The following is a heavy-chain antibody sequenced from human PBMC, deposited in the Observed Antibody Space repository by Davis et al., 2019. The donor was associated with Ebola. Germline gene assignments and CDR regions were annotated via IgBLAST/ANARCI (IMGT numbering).Heavy chain of an antibody. V-gene: IGHV1-8*02. Sequence: ASVKVSCKASGGTFSSYAINWVRQATGQGLEWVGWMNPNSGNTGYAQKVQGRVTMTRNTSISTAYMELSSLRSEDTAVYYCARGPESCRSFSCPYYFDSWGQGTLVAVSS. J-gene: IGHJ4*02. CDR2: MNPNSGNT. CDR1: GGTFSSYA. CDR3: ARGPESCRSFSCPYYFDS. D-gene: IGHD2-2*01.